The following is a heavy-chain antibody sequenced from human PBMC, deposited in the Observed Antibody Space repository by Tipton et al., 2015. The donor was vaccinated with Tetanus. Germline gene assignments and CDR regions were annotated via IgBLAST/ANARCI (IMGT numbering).Heavy chain of an antibody. V-gene: IGHV4-31*03. Sequence: TLSLTCTVSGGSISSGGYYWSWIRQHPGKGLEWIGYIYYSGSTYYNPSLKSRVTTSVDTSKNQFSLKLSSVTAADTAVYYCARVFGASFDYWGQGTLVTVSS. J-gene: IGHJ4*02. CDR3: ARVFGASFDY. CDR1: GGSISSGGYY. D-gene: IGHD3-10*02. CDR2: IYYSGST.